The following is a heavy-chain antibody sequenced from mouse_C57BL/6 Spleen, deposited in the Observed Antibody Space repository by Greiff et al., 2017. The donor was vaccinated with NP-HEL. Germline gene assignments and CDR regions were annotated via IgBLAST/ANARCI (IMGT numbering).Heavy chain of an antibody. CDR3: ARGDYYGSREDYAMDY. J-gene: IGHJ4*01. V-gene: IGHV5-4*03. CDR1: GFTFSSYA. Sequence: EVKLVESGGGLVKPGGSLKLSCAASGFTFSSYAMSWVRQTPEKRLEWVATISDGGSYTYYPDNVKGRFTISRDNAKNNLYLQMSHLQSEDTAMYYCARGDYYGSREDYAMDYWGQGTSVTVSS. D-gene: IGHD1-1*01. CDR2: ISDGGSYT.